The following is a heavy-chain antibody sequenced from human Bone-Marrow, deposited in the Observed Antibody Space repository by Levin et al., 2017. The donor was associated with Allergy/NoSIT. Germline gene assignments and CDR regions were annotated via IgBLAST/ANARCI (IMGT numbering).Heavy chain of an antibody. V-gene: IGHV3-13*01. D-gene: IGHD2-15*01. J-gene: IGHJ6*02. CDR1: GFTFRSYD. CDR2: IGTVGDT. CDR3: ARACSGGNCVRNGLDV. Sequence: GESLKISCAASGFTFRSYDMHWVRPATGKGLEWVSGIGTVGDTYYPGSVKGRFTISRENAKNSVYLQMNSLRAGDTAVYYCARACSGGNCVRNGLDVWGQGTTVTVSS.